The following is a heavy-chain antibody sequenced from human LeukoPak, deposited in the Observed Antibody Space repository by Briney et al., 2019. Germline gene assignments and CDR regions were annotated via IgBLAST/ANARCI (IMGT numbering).Heavy chain of an antibody. V-gene: IGHV3-48*04. CDR1: GFTFNSYS. CDR2: ISSSGRNI. J-gene: IGHJ4*02. CDR3: ARDLVQLWSKDY. Sequence: GGSLRLSCAASGFTFNSYSMNWARQAPGKGLEWVSYISSSGRNIYYADSVKGRFTISRDNAKNSLYLQMNSLRAEDTAVYYCARDLVQLWSKDYWGQGTLVTVSS. D-gene: IGHD5-18*01.